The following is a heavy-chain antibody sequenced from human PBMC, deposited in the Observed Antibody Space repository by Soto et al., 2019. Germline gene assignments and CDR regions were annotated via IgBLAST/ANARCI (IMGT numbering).Heavy chain of an antibody. D-gene: IGHD2-15*01. Sequence: GASVKVSCKASGGTFSSYTISWVRQAPGQGLEWMGRIIPILGIANYAQKFQGRVTITADKSTSTAYMELSSLRSEDTAVYYCATYRYCSGGSCYSTHPDFDYWGQGTLVTVSS. CDR3: ATYRYCSGGSCYSTHPDFDY. CDR2: IIPILGIA. CDR1: GGTFSSYT. J-gene: IGHJ4*02. V-gene: IGHV1-69*02.